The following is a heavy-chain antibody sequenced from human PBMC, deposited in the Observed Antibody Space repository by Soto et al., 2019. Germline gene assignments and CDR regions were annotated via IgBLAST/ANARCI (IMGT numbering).Heavy chain of an antibody. CDR1: GGTFSNYA. V-gene: IGHV1-69*12. CDR2: IIPIFGTT. CDR3: ARVRSSWYKDYFDY. Sequence: QVQLVQSGAEVKKPGSSVKVSCKASGGTFSNYAISWVRQAPGQGLEWMGGIIPIFGTTNYAQRFQGRVTITADESTTTAYMELSSLRSEDTAVYYCARVRSSWYKDYFDYWGQGTLITVSS. D-gene: IGHD6-13*01. J-gene: IGHJ4*02.